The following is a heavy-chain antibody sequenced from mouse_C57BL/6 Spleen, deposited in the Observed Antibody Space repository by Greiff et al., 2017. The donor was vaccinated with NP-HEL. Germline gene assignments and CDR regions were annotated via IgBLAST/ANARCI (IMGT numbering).Heavy chain of an antibody. Sequence: EVKLVESGGGLVKPGGSLKLSCAASGFTFSSYAMSWVRQTPEQRLEWVATISDGGSYTYYPDNVTGRFTISRDNAKNNLYLQMSHLKSEDTAMYDCARDRVTTVAFDDWGQGTTLTVSS. D-gene: IGHD1-1*01. V-gene: IGHV5-4*01. CDR2: ISDGGSYT. CDR1: GFTFSSYA. J-gene: IGHJ2*01. CDR3: ARDRVTTVAFDD.